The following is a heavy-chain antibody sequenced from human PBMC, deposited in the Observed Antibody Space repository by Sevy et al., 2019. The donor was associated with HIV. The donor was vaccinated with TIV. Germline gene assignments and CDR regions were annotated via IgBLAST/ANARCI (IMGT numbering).Heavy chain of an antibody. CDR3: AKDFYYDSSGLFDY. CDR1: GFIFSSYG. J-gene: IGHJ4*02. Sequence: GGSLRLSCAASGFIFSSYGMHWVRQAPGKGLEWVAVIWYDGSNKNYADSVKGRFSISRDNAKNSLYLQMNSLRAEDTALYYCAKDFYYDSSGLFDYWGQGTLVTVSS. V-gene: IGHV3-33*03. CDR2: IWYDGSNK. D-gene: IGHD3-22*01.